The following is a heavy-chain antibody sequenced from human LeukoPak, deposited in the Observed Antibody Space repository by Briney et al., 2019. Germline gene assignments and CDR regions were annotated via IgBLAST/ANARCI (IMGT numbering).Heavy chain of an antibody. CDR3: ARRILSSTSPFDP. Sequence: PSETLSLTCTVSGGSISSSSYYWGWLRQPPGKGLEWIGSIYYSGSTYYNPSLKSRVTISVDTSKNQFSLKLSSVTAADTAVYYCARRILSSTSPFDPWGQGTLVTVSS. CDR1: GGSISSSSYY. J-gene: IGHJ5*02. D-gene: IGHD2-2*01. V-gene: IGHV4-39*01. CDR2: IYYSGST.